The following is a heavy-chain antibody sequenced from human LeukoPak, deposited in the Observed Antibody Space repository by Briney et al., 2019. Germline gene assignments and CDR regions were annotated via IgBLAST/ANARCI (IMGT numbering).Heavy chain of an antibody. CDR3: ARDEPRGGMVY. V-gene: IGHV3-53*01. CDR1: GFTVSSNY. J-gene: IGHJ4*02. D-gene: IGHD2-15*01. Sequence: PGGSLRLSCTVSGFTVSSNYMSWVRQAPGKGLEWVSVIYSGGSTYYADSVKGRFTISRDNSKNTLYLQMNSLRAEDTAVYYCARDEPRGGMVYWGQGTLVTVSS. CDR2: IYSGGST.